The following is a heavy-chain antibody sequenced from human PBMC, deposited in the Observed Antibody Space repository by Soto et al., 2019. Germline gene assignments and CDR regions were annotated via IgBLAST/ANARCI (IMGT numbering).Heavy chain of an antibody. CDR1: GGSISSSNW. V-gene: IGHV4-4*02. J-gene: IGHJ4*02. D-gene: IGHD3-9*01. CDR3: ARLEGLATISYYFDF. CDR2: IYHRGNT. Sequence: SETLSLTCAVSGGSISSSNWWSWVRQPPGKGLEWIGEIYHRGNTNYNPSLKSRVTISLDKSKSQFSLKLNSVTAADTAVYFCARLEGLATISYYFDFWGPGALVTVSS.